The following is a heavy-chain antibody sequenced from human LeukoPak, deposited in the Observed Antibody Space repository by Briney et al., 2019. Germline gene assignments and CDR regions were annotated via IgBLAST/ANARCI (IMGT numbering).Heavy chain of an antibody. CDR1: GFTFSSYS. Sequence: GGSLRLSCAASGFTFSSYSMNWVRQAPGKGLEWVSLISSSSSYIYYADPVKGRFTTSRDNAKNSLYLQMNSLRAEDTAVYYCARGSRGGPIDYWGQGTLVTVSS. CDR2: ISSSSSYI. J-gene: IGHJ4*02. V-gene: IGHV3-21*01. CDR3: ARGSRGGPIDY. D-gene: IGHD3-16*01.